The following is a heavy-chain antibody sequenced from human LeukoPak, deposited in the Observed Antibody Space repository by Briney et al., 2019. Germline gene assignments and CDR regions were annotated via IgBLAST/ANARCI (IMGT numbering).Heavy chain of an antibody. V-gene: IGHV1-2*02. CDR1: GYTFTGYY. CDR3: ARKEYCSSTSCYHNWFDP. CDR2: INPKRGDT. D-gene: IGHD2-2*01. Sequence: ASVKVSCKASGYTFTGYYMHWVRQAPGQGLEWMGWINPKRGDTNYAQKFQGRVTMTRDASISTAYMELSRLRSDDTAVYYCARKEYCSSTSCYHNWFDPWGQGTLVTVSS. J-gene: IGHJ5*02.